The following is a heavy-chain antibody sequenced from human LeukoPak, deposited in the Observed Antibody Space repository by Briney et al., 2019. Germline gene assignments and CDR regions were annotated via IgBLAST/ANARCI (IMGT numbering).Heavy chain of an antibody. Sequence: SETLSLTCTVSGGSISSGGYYWSWIRQHPGKGLEWIGYIYYSGSTYYNPSLKNRVTISVDTSKNQFSLKLSSVTAADTAVYYCARAPTSPYYYDSSGYYYFDYWGQGTLVTVSS. CDR1: GGSISSGGYY. V-gene: IGHV4-31*03. CDR3: ARAPTSPYYYDSSGYYYFDY. CDR2: IYYSGST. D-gene: IGHD3-22*01. J-gene: IGHJ4*02.